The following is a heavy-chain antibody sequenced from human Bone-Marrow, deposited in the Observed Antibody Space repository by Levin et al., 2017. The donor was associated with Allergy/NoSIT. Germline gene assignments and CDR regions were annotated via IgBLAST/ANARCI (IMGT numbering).Heavy chain of an antibody. CDR2: ISGSGSST. CDR3: AKDIVVVPAVMDYYGMDV. J-gene: IGHJ6*02. Sequence: GESLKISCAASGFTFSSYAMSWVRQAPGKGLEWVSDISGSGSSTYYADSVKGRFTISRDNSKNTLYLQMNSLRAEDTAVYYCAKDIVVVPAVMDYYGMDVWGQGTTVTVSS. V-gene: IGHV3-23*01. D-gene: IGHD2-2*01. CDR1: GFTFSSYA.